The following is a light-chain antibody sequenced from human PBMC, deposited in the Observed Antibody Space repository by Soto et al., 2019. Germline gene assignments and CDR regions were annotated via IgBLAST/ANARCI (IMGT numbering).Light chain of an antibody. V-gene: IGLV1-44*01. J-gene: IGLJ2*01. Sequence: QSVLTQPPSASGTPGQRVTISCSGSSSNIGSNTVNWYQQLPGTAPKFFIYKNNQRPSGDPDRFSGSKSGTSASLAISGLQSEDEADYYCAAWDDSLNGVLFGGGTKLTVL. CDR3: AAWDDSLNGVL. CDR2: KNN. CDR1: SSNIGSNT.